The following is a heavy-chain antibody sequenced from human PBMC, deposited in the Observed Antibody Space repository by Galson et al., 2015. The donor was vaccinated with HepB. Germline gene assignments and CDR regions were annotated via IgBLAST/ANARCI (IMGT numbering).Heavy chain of an antibody. D-gene: IGHD3-10*01. J-gene: IGHJ2*01. CDR1: RFSFSTHS. Sequence: SLRLSCAASRFSFSTHSMNWVRQAPGKGLEWIAYITRTGVIVYADSVPGRFTISRDNAKYSLFLQMNSLRDEDTAVFYCARCGRGPVEFWFDLWGRGTLVTVSS. CDR3: ARCGRGPVEFWFDL. CDR2: ITRTGVIV. V-gene: IGHV3-48*02.